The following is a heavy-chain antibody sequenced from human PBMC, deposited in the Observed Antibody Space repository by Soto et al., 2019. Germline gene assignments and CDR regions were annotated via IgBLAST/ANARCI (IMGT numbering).Heavy chain of an antibody. CDR3: ARLGICSSTSCYADYYYGMEV. CDR2: IYYSGST. Sequence: SSETLSLTCTVSGGSISSSSYYWGWIRQPPGKGLEWIGSIYYSGSTYYNPSLKSRVTISVDTSKNQFSLKLSSVTAADTAVYYCARLGICSSTSCYADYYYGMEVWG. J-gene: IGHJ6*02. V-gene: IGHV4-39*01. CDR1: GGSISSSSYY. D-gene: IGHD2-2*01.